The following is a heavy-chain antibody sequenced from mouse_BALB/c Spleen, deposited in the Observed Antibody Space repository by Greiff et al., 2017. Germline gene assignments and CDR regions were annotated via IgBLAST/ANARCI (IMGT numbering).Heavy chain of an antibody. V-gene: IGHV1-5*01. CDR3: TRWVGYHEVYFDY. CDR2: IYPGNSDT. Sequence: EVQLQQSGTVLARPGASVKMSCKASGYTFTSYWMHWVKQRPGQGLEWIGAIYPGNSDTSYNQKFKGKAKLTAVTSTSTAYMELSSLTNEDSAVYYCTRWVGYHEVYFDYWGQGTTLTVSS. D-gene: IGHD2-2*01. J-gene: IGHJ2*01. CDR1: GYTFTSYW.